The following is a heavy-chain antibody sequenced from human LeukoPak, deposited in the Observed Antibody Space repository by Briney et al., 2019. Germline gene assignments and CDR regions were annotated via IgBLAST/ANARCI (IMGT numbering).Heavy chain of an antibody. V-gene: IGHV1-3*01. J-gene: IGHJ6*02. D-gene: IGHD2-15*01. CDR3: ARVGVVVVAATPAHYGMDV. CDR1: GYTFTSYA. Sequence: ASVKVSCKASGYTFTSYAMHWVRQAPGQRLEWMGWINAGNGNTKYSQKFQGRVTITADESTSTAYMELSSLRSEDTAVYYCARVGVVVVAATPAHYGMDVWGQGTTVTVSS. CDR2: INAGNGNT.